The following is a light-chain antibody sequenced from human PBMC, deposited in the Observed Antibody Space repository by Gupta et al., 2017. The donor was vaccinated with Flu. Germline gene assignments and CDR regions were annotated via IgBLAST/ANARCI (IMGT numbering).Light chain of an antibody. CDR2: GAS. Sequence: ASLSVSPGERVTLSCKAGQSISSNVAWYQQKPGQAPRLLIYGASVRATGVPARFSGSGSGTEFTLTIGNLKPEDFAVYYCQQYNNGPAVTFGGGTKVGIK. V-gene: IGKV3-15*01. CDR1: QSISSN. CDR3: QQYNNGPAVT. J-gene: IGKJ4*01.